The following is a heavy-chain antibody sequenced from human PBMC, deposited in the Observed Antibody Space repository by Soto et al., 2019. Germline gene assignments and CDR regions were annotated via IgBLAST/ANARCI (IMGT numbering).Heavy chain of an antibody. J-gene: IGHJ6*02. V-gene: IGHV4-61*01. D-gene: IGHD6-6*01. CDR1: GDSVNTVNYY. CDR2: VSHSGST. Sequence: SLTCTVSGDSVNTVNYYWTWIRQPPGKGLEWIGYVSHSGSTNYSPSLKSRVTLSVDTSKNQFYLTLTSVAAADTAVYYCARGRGIAVRPYYYGMDVWGQGTTVTVSS. CDR3: ARGRGIAVRPYYYGMDV.